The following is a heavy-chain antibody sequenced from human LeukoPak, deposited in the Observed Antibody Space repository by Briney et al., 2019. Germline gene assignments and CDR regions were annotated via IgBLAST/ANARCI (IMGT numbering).Heavy chain of an antibody. Sequence: PGGSLRLSCAAPGFTFSSYWMHWVRQAPGKGLVWVSRINSDGSSTSYADSVKGRFTISRDNAKNTLYLQMNSLRAEDTAVYYCARDEAAAPSGIAVAGTNLDYWGQGTLVTVSS. J-gene: IGHJ4*02. D-gene: IGHD6-19*01. CDR3: ARDEAAAPSGIAVAGTNLDY. CDR1: GFTFSSYW. V-gene: IGHV3-74*01. CDR2: INSDGSST.